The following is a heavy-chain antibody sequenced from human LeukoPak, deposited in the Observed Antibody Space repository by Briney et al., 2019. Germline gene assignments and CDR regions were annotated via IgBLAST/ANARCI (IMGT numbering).Heavy chain of an antibody. CDR3: AKDRVRVGATPYTEKMGYFDY. CDR2: ISGSGGST. V-gene: IGHV3-23*01. CDR1: GFTFSSYA. J-gene: IGHJ4*02. Sequence: GGSLRLSCAASGFTFSSYAMSWVRQAPGKGLEWVSAISGSGGSTYYADSVKGRFTISRDNSKNTLYLQMNSLRAEDTAVYYCAKDRVRVGATPYTEKMGYFDYWGQGTLVTVSS. D-gene: IGHD1-26*01.